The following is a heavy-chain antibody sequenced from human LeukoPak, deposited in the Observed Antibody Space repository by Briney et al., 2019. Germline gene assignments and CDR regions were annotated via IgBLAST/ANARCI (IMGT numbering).Heavy chain of an antibody. CDR3: ARAARGYDH. CDR1: GYTFTGYY. CDR2: ILPNNGGT. Sequence: ASVKVSCKASGYTFTGYYMHWVRQAPGQGLERMGWILPNNGGTNYAPKFQGRVTVTRDTSISTAYMELSSLTSDDTALYYCARAARGYDHWGQGTLVTVSS. V-gene: IGHV1-2*02. D-gene: IGHD5-12*01. J-gene: IGHJ5*02.